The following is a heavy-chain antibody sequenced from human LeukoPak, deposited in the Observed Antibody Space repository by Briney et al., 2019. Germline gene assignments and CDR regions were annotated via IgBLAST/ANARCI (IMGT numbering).Heavy chain of an antibody. J-gene: IGHJ4*02. V-gene: IGHV4-30-4*01. D-gene: IGHD2-2*01. CDR3: ASHIVVVPAAIHPVDY. CDR2: IYYSGST. CDR1: GGSISSGDYY. Sequence: SETLSFTCTVSGGSISSGDYYWSWIRQPPGKGLEWIGYIYYSGSTYYNPSLKSRVTISVDTSKNQFSLKLSSVTAADTAVYYCASHIVVVPAAIHPVDYWGQGTLVTVSS.